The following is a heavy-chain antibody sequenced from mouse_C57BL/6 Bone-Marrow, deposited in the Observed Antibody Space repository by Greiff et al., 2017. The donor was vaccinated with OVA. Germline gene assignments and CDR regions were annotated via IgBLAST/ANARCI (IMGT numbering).Heavy chain of an antibody. CDR3: ARRYYGSLYAMDY. Sequence: EVQRVESGGDLVKPGGSLKLSCAASGFTFSSYGMSWVRQTPDKRLEWVATISSGGSYTYYPDSVKGRFTISRDNAKNTLYLQMSSLKSEDTAMYYCARRYYGSLYAMDYWGQGTSVTVSS. CDR2: ISSGGSYT. J-gene: IGHJ4*01. CDR1: GFTFSSYG. D-gene: IGHD1-1*01. V-gene: IGHV5-6*01.